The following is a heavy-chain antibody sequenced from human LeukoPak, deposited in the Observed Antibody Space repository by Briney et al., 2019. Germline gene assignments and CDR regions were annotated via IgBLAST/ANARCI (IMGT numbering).Heavy chain of an antibody. J-gene: IGHJ4*02. Sequence: GGSLRLSCAASGFTFSSYGMYWVRQAPGKGLEWVAYIRYDATNKFYVDSVKGRFTISRDNSKNTLYLQMNSLRAEDTALYYCAEPLCGNYPQPFDYWGQGTLVAVSS. CDR3: AEPLCGNYPQPFDY. CDR2: IRYDATNK. V-gene: IGHV3-30*02. CDR1: GFTFSSYG. D-gene: IGHD1-26*01.